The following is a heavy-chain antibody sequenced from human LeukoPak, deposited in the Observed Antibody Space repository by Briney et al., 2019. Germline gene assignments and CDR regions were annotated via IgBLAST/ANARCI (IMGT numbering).Heavy chain of an antibody. CDR2: IYYSGST. CDR1: GGSISSYY. D-gene: IGHD1-26*01. J-gene: IGHJ6*03. V-gene: IGHV4-59*01. Sequence: SETLSLTCTVSGGSISSYYWSWIRQPPGKGLEWIGYIYYSGSTNYNPSLKSRVTISVDTSKNQFSLKLSSVTAADTAVYYCARSSGRSGHYYYYYYMDVWGKGTTVTISS. CDR3: ARSSGRSGHYYYYYYMDV.